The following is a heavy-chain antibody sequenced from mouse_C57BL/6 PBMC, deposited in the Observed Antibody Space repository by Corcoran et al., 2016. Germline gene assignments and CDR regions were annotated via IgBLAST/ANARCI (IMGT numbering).Heavy chain of an antibody. D-gene: IGHD2-1*01. J-gene: IGHJ4*01. V-gene: IGHV1-9*01. CDR3: ARQQIYYGNPYAMDY. Sequence: QVQLQQSGAELMKPGASVKLSCTATGYTFTGYWIKWVKQRPGHGLEWIGEILPGSGSNNYNEKFKGKSKLTVDTSSSTAYMQLSSLTSEDSAVYFCARQQIYYGNPYAMDYWGQGTSVTVSS. CDR1: GYTFTGYW. CDR2: ILPGSGSN.